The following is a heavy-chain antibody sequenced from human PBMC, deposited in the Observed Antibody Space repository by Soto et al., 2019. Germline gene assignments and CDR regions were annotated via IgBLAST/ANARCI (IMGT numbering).Heavy chain of an antibody. CDR1: GFTFSSYG. CDR3: ARASQNYDFWSGYLGGYFDY. V-gene: IGHV3-33*01. CDR2: IWYDGSNK. J-gene: IGHJ4*02. Sequence: GGSLRLSCAASGFTFSSYGMHWVRQAPGKGLEWVAVIWYDGSNKYYADSVKGRFTISRDNSKNTLYLQMTSLRAEDTAVYYCARASQNYDFWSGYLGGYFDYWGQGTLVTVSS. D-gene: IGHD3-3*01.